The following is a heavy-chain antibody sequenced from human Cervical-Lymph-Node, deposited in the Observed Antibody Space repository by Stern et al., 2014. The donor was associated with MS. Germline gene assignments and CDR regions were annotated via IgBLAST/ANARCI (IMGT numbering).Heavy chain of an antibody. CDR3: ARVLRGWNSFSSGMDV. J-gene: IGHJ6*02. D-gene: IGHD1-7*01. V-gene: IGHV3-72*01. CDR2: TRDKVNIYIT. CDR1: GFTFRDHY. Sequence: EVQLVESGGGLVQPGGSLRLSCAVSGFTFRDHYMDWVRQAPGTGLEWVGRTRDKVNIYITEYAASGKGRFTISRDESKNSLHLQMNSLKTEDTAVYYCARVLRGWNSFSSGMDVWGQGTTVTVSS.